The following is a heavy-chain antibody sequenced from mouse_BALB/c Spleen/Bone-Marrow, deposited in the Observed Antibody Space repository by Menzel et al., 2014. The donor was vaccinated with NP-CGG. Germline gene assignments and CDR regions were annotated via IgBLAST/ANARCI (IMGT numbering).Heavy chain of an antibody. V-gene: IGHV7-3*02. J-gene: IGHJ2*01. D-gene: IGHD2-4*01. CDR1: GFTFTDYY. Sequence: EVQLQESGGGLVQPGDSLILSCATSGFTFTDYYMNWVRQPPGKALEWLGFIRNKANGYTTEYSASVKGRFTISRDNSQSILYLQMNTLRAEDSATYYCARDRGLTYFDYWGQGTTLTVSS. CDR3: ARDRGLTYFDY. CDR2: IRNKANGYTT.